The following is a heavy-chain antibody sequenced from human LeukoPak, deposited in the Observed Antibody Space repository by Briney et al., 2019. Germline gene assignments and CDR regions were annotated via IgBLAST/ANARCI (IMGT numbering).Heavy chain of an antibody. CDR3: ARHVGSGSYFDY. V-gene: IGHV3-13*01. Sequence: GGSLRLSCAASGFTFSSYDMHWVRQATGKGLEWVSAIGTAGDTYYPGSVKGRFTISRENAKNSLYLQMNSLRAGDTAVYYCARHVGSGSYFDYWGQGTLVTVSS. CDR2: IGTAGDT. D-gene: IGHD3-10*01. J-gene: IGHJ4*02. CDR1: GFTFSSYD.